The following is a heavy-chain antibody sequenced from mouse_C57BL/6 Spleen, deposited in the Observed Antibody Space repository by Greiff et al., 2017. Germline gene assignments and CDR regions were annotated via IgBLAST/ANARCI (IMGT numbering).Heavy chain of an antibody. CDR3: AREDDYGVFAY. V-gene: IGHV1-67*01. Sequence: QVQLKESGPELVRPGVSVKISCKGSGYTFTDYAMHWVKQSHAKSLEWIGVISTHSGDASYNQKFKDKATMTVDKSSSTAYMELARLTSEDSAVYYCAREDDYGVFAYWGQGTLVTVSA. D-gene: IGHD2-4*01. J-gene: IGHJ3*01. CDR2: ISTHSGDA. CDR1: GYTFTDYA.